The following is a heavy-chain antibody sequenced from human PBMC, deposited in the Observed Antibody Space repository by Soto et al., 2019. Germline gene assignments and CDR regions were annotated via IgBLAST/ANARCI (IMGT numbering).Heavy chain of an antibody. CDR2: ISGSGGST. V-gene: IGHV3-23*01. Sequence: GGSLRLSCAASGFTFSNYAMSWVRQAPGKGLEWVSGISGSGGSTYYADSVKGRFTISGDNSKDTLYLQMNSLRAEDTAVYYCARDSRDNWKYYYYGMDVWGQGTTVTVSS. CDR1: GFTFSNYA. CDR3: ARDSRDNWKYYYYGMDV. D-gene: IGHD1-1*01. J-gene: IGHJ6*02.